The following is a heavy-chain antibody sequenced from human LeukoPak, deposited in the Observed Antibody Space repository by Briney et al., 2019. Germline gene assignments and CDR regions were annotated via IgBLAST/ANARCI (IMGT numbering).Heavy chain of an antibody. Sequence: ASVKVSCKVSGYTFTDYYVHWVQQAPGKGLEWMGLVDPEDGETIYAEKFQGRVTITADTSTDTAYVEMSSLRAEDTGGYYCAKERGYDIFADYYNVEASTRSKPTRYYYYYMDVSCKGTTVTVPS. CDR1: GYTFTDYY. D-gene: IGHD3-9*01. CDR3: AKERGYDIFADYYNVEASTRSKPTRYYYYYMDV. J-gene: IGHJ6*03. V-gene: IGHV1-69-2*01. CDR2: VDPEDGET.